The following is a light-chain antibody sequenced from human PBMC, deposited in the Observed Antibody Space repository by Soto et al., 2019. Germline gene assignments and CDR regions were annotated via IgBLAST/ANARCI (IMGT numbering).Light chain of an antibody. V-gene: IGKV1-5*03. CDR3: LQYNHYPLT. CDR2: KAS. Sequence: DIQMTQSPSTLSASVGDRVTITCRASQSISMWLAWYQQKPGKAPNLLIYKASSLEGGVPSRFSSSASATEFTLTISSLQPDDFATYFCLQYNHYPLTFGGGTRVEIK. J-gene: IGKJ4*01. CDR1: QSISMW.